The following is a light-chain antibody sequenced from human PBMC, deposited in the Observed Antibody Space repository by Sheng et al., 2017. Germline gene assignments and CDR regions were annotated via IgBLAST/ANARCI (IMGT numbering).Light chain of an antibody. CDR2: DVT. Sequence: QSALTQPASVSGSPGQSITISCTGTNRDVGGFPYVSWYQHRPGAVPKLIIYDVTNRPSGVSARFSASKSGNTASLTISGLQAEDEAHYYCSSYTAASTQVFGGGTKVTVL. V-gene: IGLV2-14*03. CDR1: NRDVGGFPY. J-gene: IGLJ2*01. CDR3: SSYTAASTQV.